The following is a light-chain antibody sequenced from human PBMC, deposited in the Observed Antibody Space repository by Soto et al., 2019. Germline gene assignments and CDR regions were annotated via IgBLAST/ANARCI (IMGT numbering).Light chain of an antibody. CDR2: DAS. CDR3: QQYRDYPLT. V-gene: IGKV1-16*01. J-gene: IGKJ4*01. CDR1: QGIGIY. Sequence: DIQMTQSPSSLSASVGDRVTITCRASQGIGIYLAWFQQKAGKAPKSLIYDASSLQGGVPSRFSGSRSWTDFTLTITSLQPEDFATYYCQQYRDYPLTFGGGTKVEIK.